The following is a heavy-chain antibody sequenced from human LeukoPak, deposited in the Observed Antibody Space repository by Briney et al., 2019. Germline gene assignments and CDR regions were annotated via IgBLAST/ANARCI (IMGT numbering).Heavy chain of an antibody. CDR3: ARDQYDTWSRRGNFDS. CDR2: IYFSGST. Sequence: SETLSLTCTVSGGSISGYYWSWIRQPPGKGLEWIGNIYFSGSTNYNPSLKSRVTMSLDTSRNQFSLKVTSVTAADTAVFYCARDQYDTWSRRGNFDSWGQGTLVIVSS. V-gene: IGHV4-59*01. J-gene: IGHJ4*02. D-gene: IGHD3-3*01. CDR1: GGSISGYY.